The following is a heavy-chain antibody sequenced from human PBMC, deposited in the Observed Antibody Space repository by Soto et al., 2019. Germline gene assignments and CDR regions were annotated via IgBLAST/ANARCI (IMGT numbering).Heavy chain of an antibody. Sequence: EVQLVESGGGLVKPGGSLRLSCAASGFTFSSYSMNWVRQAPGKGLEWVSSISSSSSYIYYADSVKGRFTISSDNAKNSLYLQMNSRRAEDTAVYYCASDLEGGFDPWGQGTLVTVSS. CDR3: ASDLEGGFDP. D-gene: IGHD1-1*01. CDR2: ISSSSSYI. J-gene: IGHJ5*02. CDR1: GFTFSSYS. V-gene: IGHV3-21*01.